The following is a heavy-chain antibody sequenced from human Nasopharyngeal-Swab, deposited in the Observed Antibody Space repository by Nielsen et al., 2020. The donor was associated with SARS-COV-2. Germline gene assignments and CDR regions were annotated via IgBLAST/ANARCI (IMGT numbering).Heavy chain of an antibody. CDR2: CDPEDGET. CDR1: GYTLTELS. D-gene: IGHD2-2*01. Sequence: ASVKVSCKVSGYTLTELSMHWVRQAPGKGLEWMGGCDPEDGETIYAQKFQGRVTMTEDTSTDTAYMELSSLRSEDTAVYYCATSAPYCSSTSCSYWFDPWGQGTLVTVSS. CDR3: ATSAPYCSSTSCSYWFDP. J-gene: IGHJ5*02. V-gene: IGHV1-24*01.